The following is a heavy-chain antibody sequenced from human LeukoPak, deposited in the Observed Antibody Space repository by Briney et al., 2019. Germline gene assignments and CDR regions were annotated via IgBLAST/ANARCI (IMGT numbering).Heavy chain of an antibody. Sequence: GRSLRLSCAASGFTFSSYGMHWVRQAPGKGLEWVAVISYDGSNKYYADSVKGRFTISRDNSKNTLYLQMNSLRAEDTAVYYCAKGEYFDWLLSGIDYWGQGTLVTVSS. D-gene: IGHD3-9*01. J-gene: IGHJ4*02. CDR3: AKGEYFDWLLSGIDY. V-gene: IGHV3-30*18. CDR1: GFTFSSYG. CDR2: ISYDGSNK.